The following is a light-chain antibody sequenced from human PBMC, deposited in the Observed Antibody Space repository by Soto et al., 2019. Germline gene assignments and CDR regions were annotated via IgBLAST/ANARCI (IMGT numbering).Light chain of an antibody. V-gene: IGKV1-5*01. Sequence: VPVTCRASQSINSWLAWYQHRPGKTPQLLIFDASTLEAGVPSRFSGSGSGTEFTLTISSLQPDDFATYYCQQYNSYTWTFGQGTKVDI. CDR3: QQYNSYTWT. CDR2: DAS. CDR1: QSINSW. J-gene: IGKJ1*01.